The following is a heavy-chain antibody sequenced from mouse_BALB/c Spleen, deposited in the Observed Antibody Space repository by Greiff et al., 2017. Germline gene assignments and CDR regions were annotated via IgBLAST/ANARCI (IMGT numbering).Heavy chain of an antibody. CDR3: NAALTTGCAY. V-gene: IGHV14-4*02. D-gene: IGHD1-1*01. J-gene: IGHJ3*01. CDR2: IDPENGDT. CDR1: GFNIKDYY. Sequence: EVQLQQSGAELVRSGASVKLSCTASGFNIKDYYMHWVKQRPEQGLEWIGWIDPENGDTEYAPKFQGKATMTADTSSNTAYLQLSSLTSEDTAVYYCNAALTTGCAYWGQGTLVTVSA.